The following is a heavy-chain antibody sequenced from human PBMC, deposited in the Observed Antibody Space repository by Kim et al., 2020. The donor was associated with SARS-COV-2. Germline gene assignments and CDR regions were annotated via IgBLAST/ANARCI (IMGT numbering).Heavy chain of an antibody. V-gene: IGHV3-74*01. J-gene: IGHJ4*01. CDR3: ARDPLDY. CDR2: SGGSTT. Sequence: SGGSTTDYADSVKGRFSISRDNAKNTMYLEMIRLRVDDSGVYYCARDPLDYWGHGIRVTVSS.